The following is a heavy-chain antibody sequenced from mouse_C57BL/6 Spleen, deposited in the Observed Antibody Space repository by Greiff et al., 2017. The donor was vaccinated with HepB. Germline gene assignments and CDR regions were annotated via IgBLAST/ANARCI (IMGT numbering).Heavy chain of an antibody. J-gene: IGHJ3*01. V-gene: IGHV5-16*01. CDR1: GFTFSDYY. CDR2: INYDGSST. D-gene: IGHD2-4*01. Sequence: EVMLVESEGGLVQPGSSMKLSCTASGFTFSDYYMAWVRQVPEKGLEWVANINYDGSSTYYLDSLKSRFIISRDNAKNILYLQMSSLKSEDTATYYCAREGGYDYPAWFAYWGQGTLVTVSA. CDR3: AREGGYDYPAWFAY.